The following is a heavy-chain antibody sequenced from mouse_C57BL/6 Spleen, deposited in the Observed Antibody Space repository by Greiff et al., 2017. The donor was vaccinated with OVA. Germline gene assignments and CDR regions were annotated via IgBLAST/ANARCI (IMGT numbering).Heavy chain of an antibody. CDR1: GYSITSGYD. V-gene: IGHV3-1*01. D-gene: IGHD2-13*01. CDR3: ARGVNYYAMDY. Sequence: EVQLVESGPGMVKPSQSLSLTCTVSGYSITSGYDWHWIRHPPGNKLEWMGYISYSGSTNYNPSLKSRITITPDTSKNPFFLKLNSVTTEDTATDSCARGVNYYAMDYWGQGTSVTVSS. J-gene: IGHJ4*01. CDR2: ISYSGST.